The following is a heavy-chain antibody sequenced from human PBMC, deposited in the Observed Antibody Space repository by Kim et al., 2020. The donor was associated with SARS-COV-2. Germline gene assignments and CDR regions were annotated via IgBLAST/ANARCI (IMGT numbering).Heavy chain of an antibody. V-gene: IGHV1-8*01. J-gene: IGHJ5*02. CDR1: GYTFTSYD. CDR3: ARRKQWLAYNWFDP. Sequence: ASVKVSCKASGYTFTSYDINWVRQATGQGLEWMGWMNPNSGNTGYAQKFQGRVTMTRNTSISTAYMELSSLRSEDTAVYYCARRKQWLAYNWFDPWGQGTLVTVSS. CDR2: MNPNSGNT. D-gene: IGHD6-19*01.